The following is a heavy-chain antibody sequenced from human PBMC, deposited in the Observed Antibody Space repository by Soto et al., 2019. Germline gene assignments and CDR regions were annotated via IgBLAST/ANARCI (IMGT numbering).Heavy chain of an antibody. CDR1: GGAISTYY. CDR3: ARGQRFSDWFDP. CDR2: IYSSGST. V-gene: IGHV4-4*07. J-gene: IGHJ5*02. D-gene: IGHD3-3*01. Sequence: LSLTCTVSGGAISTYYWTWIRQPAGKGLEWIGRIYSSGSTKYNPSLQSRVTMSLDTSNNQFSLRLTSVTAADTAVYYCARGQRFSDWFDPWGQGTLVTVSS.